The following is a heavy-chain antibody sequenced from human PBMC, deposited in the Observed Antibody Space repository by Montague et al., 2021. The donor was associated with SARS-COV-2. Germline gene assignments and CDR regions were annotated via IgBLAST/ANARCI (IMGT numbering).Heavy chain of an antibody. V-gene: IGHV4-39*07. J-gene: IGHJ6*02. D-gene: IGHD3-10*01. CDR3: ARDDIVLQGVTKGMDV. CDR2: MYYSGST. Sequence: SETLSLTCTVSGCSISSSNYYWGWIRQPPGKGLEWIGNMYYSGSTYYNPSLKSRVTISIDTSKNQFSLTLSSVTAADTAVYYCARDDIVLQGVTKGMDVWGQGTTVTVSS. CDR1: GCSISSSNYY.